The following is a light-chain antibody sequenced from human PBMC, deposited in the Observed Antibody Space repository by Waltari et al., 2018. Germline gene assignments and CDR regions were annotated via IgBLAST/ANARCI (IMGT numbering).Light chain of an antibody. V-gene: IGKV3-20*01. J-gene: IGKJ2*01. Sequence: ELVVKQSPDTLSLSPEDRASLSCRTSKTISSDYLAWYQQKTGQSPRLVIYAASNRDTGVPDRFSGSGSGTDFTLTISRLEPEDFAVYFCQQFGNSPPIYTFGQGTKVGIK. CDR1: KTISSDY. CDR3: QQFGNSPPIYT. CDR2: AAS.